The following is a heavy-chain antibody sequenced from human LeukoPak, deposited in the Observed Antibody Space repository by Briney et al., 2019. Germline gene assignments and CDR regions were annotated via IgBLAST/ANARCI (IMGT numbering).Heavy chain of an antibody. Sequence: SVKVSCKASGFTFTSSAMQWVRQARGQRLEWIGWIVVGSGNTNYAQKFQERVTITRDMSTSTAYMELSRLRSDDTAVYYCARVRIFGVVRDAFDIWGQGTMVTVSS. CDR3: ARVRIFGVVRDAFDI. D-gene: IGHD3-3*01. V-gene: IGHV1-58*02. CDR2: IVVGSGNT. J-gene: IGHJ3*02. CDR1: GFTFTSSA.